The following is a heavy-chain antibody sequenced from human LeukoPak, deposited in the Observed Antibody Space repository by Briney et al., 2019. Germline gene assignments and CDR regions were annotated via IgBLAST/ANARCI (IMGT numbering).Heavy chain of an antibody. CDR1: GFTFRNYA. D-gene: IGHD3-10*01. Sequence: PGGSRRLSCAASGFTFRNYAMTWVRQAPGRGLEWVSGISYSGGSTYYADSVKGRFTISRDNSKNTLYLHMNSLRAEDTAVYYCAKKSGSYYAFDIWGQGTMVTVSS. V-gene: IGHV3-23*01. CDR2: ISYSGGST. J-gene: IGHJ3*02. CDR3: AKKSGSYYAFDI.